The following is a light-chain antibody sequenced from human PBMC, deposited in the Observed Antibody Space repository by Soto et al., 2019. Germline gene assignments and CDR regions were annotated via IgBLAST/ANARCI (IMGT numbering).Light chain of an antibody. J-gene: IGKJ1*01. CDR3: QQYNKWPRT. Sequence: EIVMTQSPATLSVSPGERATLSCRASQSVSSNLAWYRQKVGQAPRLLIYGASTRATGIPARYSGSGSGTEFNFTISSLQSEDFAVYYCQQYNKWPRTFGQGTKVDIK. V-gene: IGKV3-15*01. CDR2: GAS. CDR1: QSVSSN.